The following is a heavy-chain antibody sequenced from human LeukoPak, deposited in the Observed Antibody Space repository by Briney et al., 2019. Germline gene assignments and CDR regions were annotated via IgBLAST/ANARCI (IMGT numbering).Heavy chain of an antibody. CDR1: GGTFSSYA. CDR2: IIPILGIA. Sequence: SVKVSCKASGGTFSSYAISWVRQAPGQGLEWMGRIIPILGIANYAQKFQGRVTITADKSTSTVYMELSSLRSEDTAVYYCASPPTPSRGDYYYYGMDVWGQGTTVTVSS. V-gene: IGHV1-69*04. CDR3: ASPPTPSRGDYYYYGMDV. D-gene: IGHD2-15*01. J-gene: IGHJ6*02.